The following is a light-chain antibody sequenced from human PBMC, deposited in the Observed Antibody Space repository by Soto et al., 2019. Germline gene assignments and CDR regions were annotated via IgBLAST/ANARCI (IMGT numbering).Light chain of an antibody. J-gene: IGKJ5*01. Sequence: DIQMTHSPSSLSASVGDRVTITCQASQDISNYLNWYQQKPGKAPKLLIYDASNLETGVPSRFSGSGSGTDFTFTISSLQPEDIATYYCQQYDNLPPPTFGQGTRLEIK. CDR2: DAS. CDR1: QDISNY. CDR3: QQYDNLPPPT. V-gene: IGKV1-33*01.